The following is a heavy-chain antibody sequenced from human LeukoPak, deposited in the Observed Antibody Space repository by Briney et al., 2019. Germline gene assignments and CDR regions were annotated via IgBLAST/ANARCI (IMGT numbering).Heavy chain of an antibody. J-gene: IGHJ4*02. CDR2: IYASGST. CDR1: GGSISSSNYN. Sequence: PSETLSLSCSVSGGSISSSNYNWGWIRQPPGMGLEWIGRIYASGSTNYNPSLESRVTISVDTSKNQFSLKLSSVTAADTAVYYCATSGWYLLPGVYWGQGTLVTVSS. CDR3: ATSGWYLLPGVY. D-gene: IGHD6-19*01. V-gene: IGHV4-39*01.